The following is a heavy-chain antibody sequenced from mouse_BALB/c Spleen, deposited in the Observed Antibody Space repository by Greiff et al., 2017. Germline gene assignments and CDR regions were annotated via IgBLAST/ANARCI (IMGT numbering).Heavy chain of an antibody. CDR1: GFTFSSFG. Sequence: EVMLVESGGGLVQPGGSRKLSCAASGFTFSSFGMHWVRQAPEKGLEWVAYISSGSSTIYYADTVKGRFTISRDNPKNTLFLQMTSLRSEDTAMYYCARSGYYGSSSDYWGQGTTLTVSS. D-gene: IGHD1-1*01. J-gene: IGHJ2*01. CDR2: ISSGSSTI. CDR3: ARSGYYGSSSDY. V-gene: IGHV5-17*02.